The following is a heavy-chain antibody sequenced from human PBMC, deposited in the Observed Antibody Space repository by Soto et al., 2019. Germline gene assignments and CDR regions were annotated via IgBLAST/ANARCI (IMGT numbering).Heavy chain of an antibody. CDR1: GYTFTSYA. Sequence: WASVKVSCKASGYTFTSYAMHWVRQAPGQRLEWMGWINAGNGNTKYSQKFQGRVTITRDTSASTAYMELSSLRSEDTAVYYCARSIVVVTALDYWGQGTLVTVSS. CDR3: ARSIVVVTALDY. CDR2: INAGNGNT. V-gene: IGHV1-3*01. J-gene: IGHJ4*02. D-gene: IGHD2-21*02.